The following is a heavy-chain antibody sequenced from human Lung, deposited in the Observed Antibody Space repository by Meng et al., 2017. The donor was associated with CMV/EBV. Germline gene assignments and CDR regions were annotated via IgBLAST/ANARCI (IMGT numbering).Heavy chain of an antibody. CDR2: ISGSGGST. V-gene: IGHV3-23*01. CDR1: GFTFSSYA. Sequence: GGSLRLSCAASGFTFSSYAMSWVRQAPGKGLEWVSAISGSGGSTYYADSVKGRFTISRDNAKNSVYLQMNSLRIEDTALYYCARTASASDYWRQGTLVTVSS. D-gene: IGHD1-14*01. J-gene: IGHJ4*02. CDR3: ARTASASDY.